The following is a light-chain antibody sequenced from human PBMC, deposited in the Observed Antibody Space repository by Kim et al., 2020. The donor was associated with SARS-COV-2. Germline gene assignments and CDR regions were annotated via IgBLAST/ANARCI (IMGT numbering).Light chain of an antibody. CDR2: GAS. V-gene: IGKV3-20*01. CDR3: QQYDSSSRWT. J-gene: IGKJ1*01. Sequence: PGGSATLSCRASQRVSGTYLAWYQQKPGQAPRLLIYGASSRATGIPDRFSGSGSGTDFTLTINRLEPEDFAVYYCQQYDSSSRWTFGQGTKVDIK. CDR1: QRVSGTY.